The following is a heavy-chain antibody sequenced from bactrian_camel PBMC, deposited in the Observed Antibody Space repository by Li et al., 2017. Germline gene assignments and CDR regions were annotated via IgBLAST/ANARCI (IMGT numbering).Heavy chain of an antibody. CDR1: GFTTSTYY. J-gene: IGHJ4*01. Sequence: VQLVESGGGSVQVGGSLRLSCVASGFTTSTYYMAWFRQAPGKEREGVAAIDTAGSATYTYSVQGRFTISKDNAKNTLYLQMDSLRVQDTAQYQCAAARDCTASGYPITATAEWGQGTQVTVS. CDR2: IDTAGSA. CDR3: AAARDCTASGYPITATAE. V-gene: IGHV3S67*01. D-gene: IGHD3*01.